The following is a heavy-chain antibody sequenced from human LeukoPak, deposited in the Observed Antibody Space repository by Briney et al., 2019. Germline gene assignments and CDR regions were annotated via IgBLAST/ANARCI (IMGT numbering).Heavy chain of an antibody. J-gene: IGHJ3*02. CDR3: ARDYGSGSYSGRAFDI. V-gene: IGHV3-9*01. D-gene: IGHD3-10*01. CDR1: GFTFDDYA. CDR2: ISWNSGSI. Sequence: PPGGSLRLSCAASGFTFDDYAMHWVRQAPGKGLEWVSGISWNSGSIGYADSVKGRFTISRDNAKNSLYLQMNSLRAEDTALYYCARDYGSGSYSGRAFDIWGQGTMVTVSS.